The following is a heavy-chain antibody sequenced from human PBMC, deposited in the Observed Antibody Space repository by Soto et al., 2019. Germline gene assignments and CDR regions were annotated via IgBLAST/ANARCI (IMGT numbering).Heavy chain of an antibody. CDR2: IYWDDDK. J-gene: IGHJ4*02. CDR3: AHSVLRTFFGSVTTTAIYFAF. D-gene: IGHD3-3*01. V-gene: IGHV2-5*02. CDR1: GFSLTTSGVG. Sequence: QITLNESGPTQVKPRQTLTLTCTFSGFSLTTSGVGVGWIRQSPGKAPEWLALIYWDDDKRYRPSLKSRLTITKDTSTNQVVLTMADLDRADTATYYYAHSVLRTFFGSVTTTAIYFAFWGQGTPDAVS.